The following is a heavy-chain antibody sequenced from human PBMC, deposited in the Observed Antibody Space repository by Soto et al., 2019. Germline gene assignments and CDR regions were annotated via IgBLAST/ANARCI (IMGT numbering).Heavy chain of an antibody. CDR1: GYTFTSYG. D-gene: IGHD1-26*01. J-gene: IGHJ4*02. Sequence: VASVKVSCKASGYTFTSYGISWVRQAPGQGLEWMGWISAYNANTNYAQKLQGRVTMTTDTSTSTSYMELRSLRSDDTAVYFCARDRLGATGDYWGQGTLVTVCS. CDR3: ARDRLGATGDY. V-gene: IGHV1-18*01. CDR2: ISAYNANT.